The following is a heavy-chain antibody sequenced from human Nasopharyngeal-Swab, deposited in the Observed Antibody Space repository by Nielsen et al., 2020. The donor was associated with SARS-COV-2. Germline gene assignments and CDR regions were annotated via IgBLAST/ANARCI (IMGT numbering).Heavy chain of an antibody. J-gene: IGHJ1*01. CDR3: ARGPHCSSTSCYESEYFQH. Sequence: LKISCAASGFTFSSYWMSWVRQAPGKGLEWVANIKQDGSEKYYVDSVKGRFTISRDNAKNSLYLQMNSLRAEDTAVYYCARGPHCSSTSCYESEYFQHWGQGTLVTVSS. CDR1: GFTFSSYW. D-gene: IGHD2-2*01. CDR2: IKQDGSEK. V-gene: IGHV3-7*01.